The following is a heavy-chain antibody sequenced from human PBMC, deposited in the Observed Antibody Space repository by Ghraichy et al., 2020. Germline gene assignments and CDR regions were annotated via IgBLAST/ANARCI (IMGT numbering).Heavy chain of an antibody. V-gene: IGHV5-51*01. D-gene: IGHD2-21*01. CDR1: GYDFPTYW. CDR3: ARQDFGGADY. CDR2: IYPRDSDT. Sequence: GESLNISCKGSGYDFPTYWIAWVRQMPGPGLEWMGIIYPRDSDTRYSPSFRGQVTISADKSINTAYLQWSSLKASDTAIYYCARQDFGGADYWGQGALVTVSS. J-gene: IGHJ4*02.